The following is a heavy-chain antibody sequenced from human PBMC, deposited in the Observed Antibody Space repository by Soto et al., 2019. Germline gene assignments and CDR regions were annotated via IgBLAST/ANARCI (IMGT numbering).Heavy chain of an antibody. CDR2: IYYSGST. CDR1: GGSISSYY. D-gene: IGHD7-27*01. V-gene: IGHV4-59*01. J-gene: IGHJ4*02. Sequence: QVQLQESGPGLVKPSETLSLTCTVSGGSISSYYWSWIRQPPGKVLEWIGYIYYSGSTDYDPSLKSRVTISVDTSKNQCSRKLSSVTAADTGVYYCARRWGTYFDFWGQRTLVTFSS. CDR3: ARRWGTYFDF.